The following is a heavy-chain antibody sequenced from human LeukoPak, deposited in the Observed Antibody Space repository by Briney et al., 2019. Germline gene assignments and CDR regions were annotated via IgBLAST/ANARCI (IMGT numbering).Heavy chain of an antibody. CDR1: GYSFPSYW. Sequence: GESLKISCKGSGYSFPSYWIGWVRQMPGKGLEWMGIIYPGDSDTRYSPSFQGQVTISADKSISTAYLQWSSLRASDTAMYYCARVQWELLDYFDYWGQGTLVTVSS. CDR2: IYPGDSDT. V-gene: IGHV5-51*01. CDR3: ARVQWELLDYFDY. J-gene: IGHJ4*02. D-gene: IGHD1-26*01.